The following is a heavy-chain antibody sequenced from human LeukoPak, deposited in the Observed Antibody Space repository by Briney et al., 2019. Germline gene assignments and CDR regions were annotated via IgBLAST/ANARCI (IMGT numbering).Heavy chain of an antibody. Sequence: ASVEVSCKASGGTFSSYAISWVRQAPGQGLEWMGGIIPIFGTANYAQKFQGRVTITADESTSTAYMELSSLRSEGTAVYYCARNGGYCSGGSCYGRDYYYYYGMDVWGQGTTVTVSS. V-gene: IGHV1-69*13. CDR2: IIPIFGTA. CDR1: GGTFSSYA. CDR3: ARNGGYCSGGSCYGRDYYYYYGMDV. D-gene: IGHD2-15*01. J-gene: IGHJ6*02.